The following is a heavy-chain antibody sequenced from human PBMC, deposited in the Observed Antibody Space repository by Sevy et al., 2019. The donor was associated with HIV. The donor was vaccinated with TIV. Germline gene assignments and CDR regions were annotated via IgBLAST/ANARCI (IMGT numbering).Heavy chain of an antibody. Sequence: SETLSLTCTVSAASISSVYWSWIRQPPGKGREWIGYFYYTGSTNYNPSLKSRVTIPVDTSKVQFSLNLISVTVGDMAVYDCARMRSYRYDGMDVWGQGTTVTVSS. J-gene: IGHJ6*02. D-gene: IGHD2-15*01. CDR1: AASISSVY. CDR3: ARMRSYRYDGMDV. V-gene: IGHV4-59*12. CDR2: FYYTGST.